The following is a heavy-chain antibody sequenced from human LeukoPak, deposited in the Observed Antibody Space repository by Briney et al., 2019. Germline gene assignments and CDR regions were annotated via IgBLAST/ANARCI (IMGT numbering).Heavy chain of an antibody. CDR3: AREVTTFGLSWFDP. J-gene: IGHJ5*01. D-gene: IGHD3-16*01. CDR2: IYYSGST. Sequence: SETLSLTCTVSGGSISSSSYYWGWIRQPPGKGLEWIGSIYYSGSTYYNPSLKSRVTISVDTSKNQFSLKLSSVTAADTAVYYCAREVTTFGLSWFDPWGQGTLVTVSS. CDR1: GGSISSSSYY. V-gene: IGHV4-39*02.